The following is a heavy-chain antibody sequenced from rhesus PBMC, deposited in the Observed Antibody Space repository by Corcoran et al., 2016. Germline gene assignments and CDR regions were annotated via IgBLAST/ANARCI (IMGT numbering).Heavy chain of an antibody. CDR2: IYGSGGSS. CDR3: ARPYSGSYYRFDV. V-gene: IGHV4-106*01. Sequence: QVQLQESGPGLVKPSETLSLTCAVSGCSISDDYYWSWIRPPPGKGLEWIGYIYGSGGSSNYNHSLKNRVTSSIDRSKNQFSLKLNSVTAADTAMYYCARPYSGSYYRFDVWGAGVLVTVSS. D-gene: IGHD3-16*01. J-gene: IGHJ5-1*01. CDR1: GCSISDDYY.